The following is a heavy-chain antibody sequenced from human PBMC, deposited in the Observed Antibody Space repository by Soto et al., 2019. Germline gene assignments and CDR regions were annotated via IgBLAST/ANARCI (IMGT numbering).Heavy chain of an antibody. CDR1: GYTFTSYA. Sequence: ASVKVSCKASGYTFTSYAMHWVRQAPGQRLEWMGWINAGNGNTKYSQSFQGRVLITRDTSANIVYMELSSLRSEDTAVYYCAREHDTFSAYSLDYWGQGTLVTVSS. V-gene: IGHV1-3*01. D-gene: IGHD3-9*01. CDR2: INAGNGNT. J-gene: IGHJ4*02. CDR3: AREHDTFSAYSLDY.